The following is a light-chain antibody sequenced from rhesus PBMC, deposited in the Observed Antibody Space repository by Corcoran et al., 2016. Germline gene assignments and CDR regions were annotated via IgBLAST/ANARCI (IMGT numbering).Light chain of an antibody. CDR3: QQHDNSPPT. V-gene: IGKV1-69*01. CDR1: QGISNW. Sequence: DIQMTQSPSSLSASVGDRVTITCRASQGISNWLAWYQQKPWKAPKLLIYRASNLETGDPSRFSGSGSGTDFTLTISSLQPEDIATYYCQQHDNSPPTFGPGTKLDIK. J-gene: IGKJ3*01. CDR2: RAS.